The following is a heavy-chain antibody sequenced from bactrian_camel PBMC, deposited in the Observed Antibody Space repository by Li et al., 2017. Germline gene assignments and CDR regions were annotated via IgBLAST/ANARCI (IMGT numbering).Heavy chain of an antibody. CDR1: GITFSRHD. V-gene: IGHV3S53*01. J-gene: IGHJ4*01. CDR2: IATDGTR. Sequence: HVQLVESGGGLVQPGGSLRLSCLASGITFSRHDMSWVRQAPGKERRGIASIATDGTRTYLASVKGRFTISRDNANNTLYLEMNTLKPEDTATYHCAADGVVTCVPVALEVIRKTTYFGQGTQVTVS. D-gene: IGHD5*01.